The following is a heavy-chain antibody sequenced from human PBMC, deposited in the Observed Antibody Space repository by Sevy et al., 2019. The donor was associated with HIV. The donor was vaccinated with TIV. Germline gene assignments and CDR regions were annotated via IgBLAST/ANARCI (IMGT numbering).Heavy chain of an antibody. V-gene: IGHV2-5*02. Sequence: SGPTLVKPTQTLTLTCTFSGFSLSTSGVGVGWIRQPPGKALEWLALIYWDDDKRYSPSLKSRLTITKDTSKNQVVLTMTNMDPVDTAKYYCVHRPENYDILTGYLPNWFDPWGQGTLVTVSS. CDR2: IYWDDDK. CDR3: VHRPENYDILTGYLPNWFDP. D-gene: IGHD3-9*01. J-gene: IGHJ5*02. CDR1: GFSLSTSGVG.